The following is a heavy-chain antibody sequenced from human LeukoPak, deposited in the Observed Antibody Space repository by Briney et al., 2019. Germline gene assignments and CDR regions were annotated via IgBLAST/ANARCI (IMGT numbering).Heavy chain of an antibody. CDR2: ISGSGGGT. J-gene: IGHJ4*02. D-gene: IGHD3-3*01. Sequence: GGSLRLSCAASGFTLSDYYMSWIRQAPGKGLEWVSAISGSGGGTYYADSVKGRFTISRDNSKNTLYLQMNSLRAEDTAVYYCAKEHTYYDFWSGYYKPSYIDYWGQGTLVTVSS. CDR3: AKEHTYYDFWSGYYKPSYIDY. V-gene: IGHV3-23*01. CDR1: GFTLSDYY.